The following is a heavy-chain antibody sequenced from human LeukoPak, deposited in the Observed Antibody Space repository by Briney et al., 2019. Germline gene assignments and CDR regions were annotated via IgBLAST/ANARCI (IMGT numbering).Heavy chain of an antibody. J-gene: IGHJ4*02. D-gene: IGHD6-19*01. CDR2: ISASGGST. V-gene: IGHV3-23*01. CDR1: GFTFSNYA. Sequence: GGSLRLSCAASGFTFSNYAMTWVRQAPGKGLEWVAAISASGGSTYYTGSVKGRFTISRDTSRNTLYLRMNTLRAEDTAVYYCAKDWPQYSSGCRFDYWGQGTLVTVSS. CDR3: AKDWPQYSSGCRFDY.